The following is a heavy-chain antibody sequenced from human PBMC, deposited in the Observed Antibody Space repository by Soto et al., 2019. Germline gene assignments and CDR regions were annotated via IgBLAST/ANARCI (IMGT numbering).Heavy chain of an antibody. D-gene: IGHD6-13*01. CDR3: ARGVISSWVSYYYYGMAF. J-gene: IGHJ6*02. CDR2: IYYSGST. Sequence: PSETLSLTCTVSGGSISSYYWSWIRQPPGKGLEWIGYIYYSGSTNYNPSLKSRVTISVDTSKNQFSLKLSSVTAADTAVYYCARGVISSWVSYYYYGMAFWGQGTSVPVS. V-gene: IGHV4-59*01. CDR1: GGSISSYY.